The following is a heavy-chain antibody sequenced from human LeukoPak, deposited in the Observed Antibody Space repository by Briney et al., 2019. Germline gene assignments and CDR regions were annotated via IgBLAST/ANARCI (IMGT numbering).Heavy chain of an antibody. J-gene: IGHJ6*03. CDR2: IQYYRNEK. CDR3: AKDFSGWYEGGHYYYSSMDV. CDR1: GFPFSSYG. D-gene: IGHD6-19*01. Sequence: GGSLRLSCAASGFPFSSYGMHWLGQAPGRGLAGVAFIQYYRNEKHYPDSVKGRFPHTRDKAKNTLYLQINSLNAESTAVFYFAKDFSGWYEGGHYYYSSMDVWGKGTTVTISS. V-gene: IGHV3-30*02.